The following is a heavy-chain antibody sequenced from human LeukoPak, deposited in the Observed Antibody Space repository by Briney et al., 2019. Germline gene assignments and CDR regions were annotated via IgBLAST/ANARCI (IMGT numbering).Heavy chain of an antibody. CDR1: GYTFTSYG. Sequence: ASVKVSCKASGYTFTSYGISWVRQAPGQGLKWMGWISSYNGNTNYAQKLQGRVTMTTDTSTSTAYMELRSLRSDDTAVYYCARDVPIEGATTRGHDYWGQGTLVTVSS. V-gene: IGHV1-18*01. D-gene: IGHD1-26*01. CDR2: ISSYNGNT. CDR3: ARDVPIEGATTRGHDY. J-gene: IGHJ4*02.